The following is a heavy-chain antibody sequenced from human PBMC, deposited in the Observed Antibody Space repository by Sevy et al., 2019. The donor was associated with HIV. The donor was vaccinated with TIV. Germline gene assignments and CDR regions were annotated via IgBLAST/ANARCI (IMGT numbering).Heavy chain of an antibody. CDR1: GFSFDDYA. J-gene: IGHJ4*02. CDR2: ISWNSGTI. V-gene: IGHV3-9*01. Sequence: GGSLRLSCAASGFSFDDYAFHWVRQPPGKGLEWVSGISWNSGTIAYADSVKGRFTISRDNAKNSLYLQMNSLRPEDTALDYCAKNDMFRGGMSIPGYFDYWGQGTLVTVSS. D-gene: IGHD3-10*01. CDR3: AKNDMFRGGMSIPGYFDY.